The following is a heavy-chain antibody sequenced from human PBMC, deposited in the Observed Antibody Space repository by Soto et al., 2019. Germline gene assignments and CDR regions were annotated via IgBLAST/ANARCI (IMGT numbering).Heavy chain of an antibody. V-gene: IGHV3-74*01. CDR3: AREYYGLLTGYYNDF. J-gene: IGHJ4*02. Sequence: QLLESGGGLVQPGGSLRLSCAASGFPFNTYWMHWVRHTPGKGLDWVSGISGDGSTTYYADSVTGRFTVSRDNAKNTLYLHMSGLRAEDTAVYFCAREYYGLLTGYYNDFWGQGTLVSVSS. CDR2: ISGDGSTT. CDR1: GFPFNTYW. D-gene: IGHD3-9*01.